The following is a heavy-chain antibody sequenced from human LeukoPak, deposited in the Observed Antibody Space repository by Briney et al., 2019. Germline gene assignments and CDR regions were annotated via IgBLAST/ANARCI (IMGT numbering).Heavy chain of an antibody. V-gene: IGHV4-4*07. CDR3: ARASTSGRAFGY. CDR1: GGSISGYY. Sequence: SETLSLTCTVSGGSISGYYWSWIRQPAGKGLEWIGRIQTSGSANYNPSLKSRLTMSVDTSKNQFSLNLNSVTAADTAVYYCARASTSGRAFGYWGQGTLVTVSS. J-gene: IGHJ4*02. D-gene: IGHD2-2*01. CDR2: IQTSGSA.